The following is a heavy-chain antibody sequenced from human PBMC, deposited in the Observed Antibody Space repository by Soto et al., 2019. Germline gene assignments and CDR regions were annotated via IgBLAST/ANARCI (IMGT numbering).Heavy chain of an antibody. Sequence: SETLSLTCTFSGVSISSYYWSCIRHPPGKGLEWIGYIYYSGSTNYNPSLKSRVTISVDTSKNQFSLKLSSVTAADTAVYYCGRGAASIAGRRRFDPGRQGTLVTV. CDR3: GRGAASIAGRRRFDP. J-gene: IGHJ5*02. CDR1: GVSISSYY. CDR2: IYYSGST. V-gene: IGHV4-59*01. D-gene: IGHD6-6*01.